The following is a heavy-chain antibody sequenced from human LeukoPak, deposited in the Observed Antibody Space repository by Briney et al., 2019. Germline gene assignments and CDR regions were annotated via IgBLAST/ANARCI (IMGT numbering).Heavy chain of an antibody. CDR2: ISSSTSTI. Sequence: GGSLRLSCAASGFTFSTYGMNWVRQAPGKGLEWVSYISSSTSTIYYADSVKGRFTTSRDNAKNSLYLQMNSLRAEDTAVYYCAKDLGIVGATFDYWGQGTLVTVSS. V-gene: IGHV3-48*01. D-gene: IGHD1-26*01. J-gene: IGHJ4*02. CDR3: AKDLGIVGATFDY. CDR1: GFTFSTYG.